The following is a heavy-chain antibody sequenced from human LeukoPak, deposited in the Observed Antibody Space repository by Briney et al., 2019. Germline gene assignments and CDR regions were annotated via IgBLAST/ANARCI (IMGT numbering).Heavy chain of an antibody. CDR1: GGSISSGGYY. J-gene: IGHJ5*02. Sequence: SETLSLTCTVSGGSISSGGYYWSWIRQHPGKGLEWIGYISYSGSTYYNPSLKSRVTISVDTSKNQFSLKLSSVTAADTAVYYCARAGYCSGGSCYADGFDPWGQGTLVTVSS. CDR3: ARAGYCSGGSCYADGFDP. V-gene: IGHV4-31*03. D-gene: IGHD2-15*01. CDR2: ISYSGST.